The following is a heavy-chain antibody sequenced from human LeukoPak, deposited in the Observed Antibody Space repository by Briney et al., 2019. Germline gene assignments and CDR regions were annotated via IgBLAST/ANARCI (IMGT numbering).Heavy chain of an antibody. CDR3: ARDSGYYSCFDY. Sequence: SQTLSLTCTVSGGSISSGDYYWSWIRQPPGKGLERIGYIYYSGSTYYNPSLKSRVTISVDTSKNQFSLKLSSVTAADTAVYYCARDSGYYSCFDYWGQGTLVTVSS. D-gene: IGHD3-22*01. V-gene: IGHV4-30-4*01. CDR1: GGSISSGDYY. CDR2: IYYSGST. J-gene: IGHJ4*02.